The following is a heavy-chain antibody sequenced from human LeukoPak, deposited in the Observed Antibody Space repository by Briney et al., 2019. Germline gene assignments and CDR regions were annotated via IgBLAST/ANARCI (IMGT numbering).Heavy chain of an antibody. D-gene: IGHD6-19*01. CDR1: GFTFSSYA. CDR2: ISSSSSYI. Sequence: PRGSLRLSCAASGFTFSSYAMSWVRQAPGKRLEWVSSISSSSSYIYYADSVKGRFTISRDNAKNSLYLQMNSLRAEDTAVYYCARDQWQWLLRDFLGLDYWGQGTLVTVSS. J-gene: IGHJ4*02. V-gene: IGHV3-21*01. CDR3: ARDQWQWLLRDFLGLDY.